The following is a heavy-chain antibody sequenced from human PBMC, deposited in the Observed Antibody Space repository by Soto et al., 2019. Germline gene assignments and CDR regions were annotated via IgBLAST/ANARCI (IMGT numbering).Heavy chain of an antibody. CDR2: IYYSGST. J-gene: IGHJ3*02. CDR1: GGSISSSSYY. CDR3: AKGEVVVITTYALDI. Sequence: SETLSLTCTVSGGSISSSSYYWGWIRQPPGKGLEWIGSIYYSGSTYYNPSLKSRVTISVDTSKNQFSLKLSSVTAADTAVYYCAKGEVVVITTYALDIWGQGTMVTVS. V-gene: IGHV4-39*01. D-gene: IGHD3-22*01.